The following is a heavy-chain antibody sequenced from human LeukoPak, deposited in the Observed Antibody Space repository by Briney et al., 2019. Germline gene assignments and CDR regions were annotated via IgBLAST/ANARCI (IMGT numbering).Heavy chain of an antibody. V-gene: IGHV4-59*01. CDR1: GGSISSYY. J-gene: IGHJ3*02. CDR2: IYYSGST. CDR3: ARDGSGEGAFDI. D-gene: IGHD2-15*01. Sequence: SETLFLTCTVSGGSISSYYWSWIRQPPGKGLEWIGYIYYSGSTNYNPSLKSRVTISVDTSKNQFSLKLSSVTAADTAVYYCARDGSGEGAFDIWGQGTMVTVSS.